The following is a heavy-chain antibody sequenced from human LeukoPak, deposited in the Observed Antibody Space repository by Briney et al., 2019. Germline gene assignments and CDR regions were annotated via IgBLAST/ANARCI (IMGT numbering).Heavy chain of an antibody. CDR3: ARDGGGYDS. D-gene: IGHD5-24*01. J-gene: IGHJ5*01. CDR1: GFTFTTYW. V-gene: IGHV3-7*01. CDR2: IKEDGSRD. Sequence: SGGSLRLSCAASGFTFTTYWMSWVRQTPEEGLEWVANIKEDGSRDYYVDSVKGRFTISRDNAKNLLYLQMKSLRAEDTATYYCARDGGGYDSWGQGTLVTVSS.